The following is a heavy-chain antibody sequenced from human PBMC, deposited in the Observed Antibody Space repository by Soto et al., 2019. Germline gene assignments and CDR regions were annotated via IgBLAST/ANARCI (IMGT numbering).Heavy chain of an antibody. CDR2: IGIAGDT. D-gene: IGHD2-15*01. Sequence: EVQLVESGGGLLQPGGSLRLSCAASGFTFSSYDMHWFRQAKGKGLEWVSAIGIAGDTHYSGSAKGRFAISRDNGKSSLFLQMNSLRAEDTAVYYCARDPSGWGLDVWGQGTTVTVYS. J-gene: IGHJ6*02. V-gene: IGHV3-13*01. CDR1: GFTFSSYD. CDR3: ARDPSGWGLDV.